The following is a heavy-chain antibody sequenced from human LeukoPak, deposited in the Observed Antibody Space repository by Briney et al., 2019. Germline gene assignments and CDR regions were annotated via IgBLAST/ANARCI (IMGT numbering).Heavy chain of an antibody. J-gene: IGHJ4*02. CDR1: GFTFSNYG. D-gene: IGHD2-2*01. V-gene: IGHV3-30*02. Sequence: GGALRLSCAASGFTFSNYGIHWVRPAPGKGLEWVAVIRNNGSNKYYAHSAKGRFTIYRDHSKNSLYLQINSLRAENTAVYYCAKTRKRYQLPPLYSGQGTVLSASS. CDR2: IRNNGSNK. CDR3: AKTRKRYQLPPLY.